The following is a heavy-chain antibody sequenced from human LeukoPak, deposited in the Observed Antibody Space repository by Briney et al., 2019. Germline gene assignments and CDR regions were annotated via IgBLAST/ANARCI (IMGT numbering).Heavy chain of an antibody. V-gene: IGHV1-46*01. J-gene: IGHJ6*03. CDR1: GYTFTSYY. D-gene: IGHD4-17*01. CDR2: INPSGGST. Sequence: ASVKVSCTASGYTFTSYYMHWVRQAPGQGLEWMGIINPSGGSTSYAQKFQGRVTMARDMSTSTVYMELSSLRSEDTAVYYCARDLMTTVTNFYYYMDVWGKGTTVTVSS. CDR3: ARDLMTTVTNFYYYMDV.